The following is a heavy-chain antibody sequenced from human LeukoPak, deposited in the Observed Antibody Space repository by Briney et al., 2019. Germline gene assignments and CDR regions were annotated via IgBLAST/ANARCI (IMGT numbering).Heavy chain of an antibody. Sequence: GGSLRLSCAASGFTFSSYATSWVRQAPGKGLEWVSAISGSGGSTDYADSVKGRFTISRDNSKNTLYLQMNSLRAEDTAVYYCAKSTSGWYDFDYWGQGTLVTVSS. J-gene: IGHJ4*02. V-gene: IGHV3-23*01. CDR1: GFTFSSYA. CDR3: AKSTSGWYDFDY. CDR2: ISGSGGST. D-gene: IGHD6-19*01.